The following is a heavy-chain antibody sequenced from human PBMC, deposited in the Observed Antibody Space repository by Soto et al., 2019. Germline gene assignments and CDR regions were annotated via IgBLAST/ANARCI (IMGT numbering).Heavy chain of an antibody. V-gene: IGHV4-39*02. D-gene: IGHD1-26*01. J-gene: IGHJ5*02. Sequence: QLQLQESGPGLVKPSETLSLTCTVSGGSISSSNYYWGWIRQPPGKGLEWIGSGSTYYNPSLKSRVTISVATSKNHSSLKLSSVTAADTAVYYCATQEVGGSYVYPFDPWGQGTLVTVSS. CDR3: ATQEVGGSYVYPFDP. CDR1: GGSISSSNYY. CDR2: SGST.